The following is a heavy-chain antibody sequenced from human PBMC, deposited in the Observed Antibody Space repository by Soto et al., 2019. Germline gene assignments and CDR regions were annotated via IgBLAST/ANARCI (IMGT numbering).Heavy chain of an antibody. Sequence: QVQLQQWGAGLLKPSETLSLTCAVYGGSFSGNYGGGFRKPQGRGLGGMGEINHSGSTNYNPSLKSRVTISVDTSKNQFSLKLSSVTAADTAVYYCARRKGIVVVAAREYYFDYWGQGTLVTVSS. CDR2: INHSGST. D-gene: IGHD2-15*01. J-gene: IGHJ4*02. CDR3: ARRKGIVVVAAREYYFDY. V-gene: IGHV4-34*01. CDR1: GGSFSGNY.